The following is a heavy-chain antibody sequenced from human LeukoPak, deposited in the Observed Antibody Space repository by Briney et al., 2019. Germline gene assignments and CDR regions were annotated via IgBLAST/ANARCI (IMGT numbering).Heavy chain of an antibody. Sequence: PSETLSLTCTVSGGSISSYYWSWIRQPPGKGLEWIGYIYYSGSTNYNPSLKSRVTISVDTSKNQFSLKLSSVTAADTAVYYCARASTYYDILTGSSPFDYWGQGTLVTVSS. V-gene: IGHV4-59*01. CDR2: IYYSGST. D-gene: IGHD3-9*01. CDR1: GGSISSYY. J-gene: IGHJ4*02. CDR3: ARASTYYDILTGSSPFDY.